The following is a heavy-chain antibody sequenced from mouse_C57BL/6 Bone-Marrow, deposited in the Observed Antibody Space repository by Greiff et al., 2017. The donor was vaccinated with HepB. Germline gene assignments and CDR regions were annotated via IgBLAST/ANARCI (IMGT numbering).Heavy chain of an antibody. CDR1: GYTFTGYW. CDR2: ILPGSGST. CDR3: ARCLHYYGSSYNYAMDY. D-gene: IGHD1-1*01. J-gene: IGHJ4*01. Sequence: VMLVESGAELMKPGASVKLSCKATGYTFTGYWIEWVKQRPGHGLEWIGEILPGSGSTNYNEKFKGKATFTADTSSNTAYMQLSSLTTEDSAIYYCARCLHYYGSSYNYAMDYWGQGTSVTVSS. V-gene: IGHV1-9*01.